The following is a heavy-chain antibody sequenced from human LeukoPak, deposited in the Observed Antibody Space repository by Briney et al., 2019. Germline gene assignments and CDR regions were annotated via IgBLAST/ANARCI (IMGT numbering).Heavy chain of an antibody. D-gene: IGHD3-10*01. CDR3: ARYSPRGSGTGDY. V-gene: IGHV1-2*02. CDR1: GGTFSSYA. Sequence: ASVKVSCKASGGTFSSYAISWVRQAPGQGLEWMGWINPNSGGTNYAQKFQGRVTMTRDTSISTAYMELRSLRSDDTAVYYCARYSPRGSGTGDYWGQGTLVTVSS. J-gene: IGHJ4*02. CDR2: INPNSGGT.